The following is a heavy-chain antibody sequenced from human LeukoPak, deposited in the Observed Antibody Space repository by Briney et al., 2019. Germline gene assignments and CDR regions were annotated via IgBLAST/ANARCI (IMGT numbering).Heavy chain of an antibody. D-gene: IGHD4-17*01. CDR2: INSDGSST. V-gene: IGHV3-74*01. J-gene: IGHJ6*03. Sequence: RGGSLRLSCAASGFTFSSYWMHWVRQAPGKGLVWVSRINSDGSSTSYADSVKGRFTISGDNAKNSLYLQMNSLRAEDTAVYYCARVRGDYEWVETYYYYMDVWGKGTTVTVSS. CDR3: ARVRGDYEWVETYYYYMDV. CDR1: GFTFSSYW.